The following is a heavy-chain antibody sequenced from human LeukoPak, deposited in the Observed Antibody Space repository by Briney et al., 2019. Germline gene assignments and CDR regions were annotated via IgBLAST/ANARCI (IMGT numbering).Heavy chain of an antibody. Sequence: PGVSLRLSCGASEFTVTNYLMHLVRQAPGRGLVWVSRINSYWSSTKYADSVKGRFQMSRDYDKNPLYVQMNSLRDEDTAVYYCARDLRGPIFGLGLDVWGLGSKVTVCS. J-gene: IGHJ6*01. V-gene: IGHV3-74*03. CDR2: INSYWSST. CDR1: EFTVTNYL. CDR3: ARDLRGPIFGLGLDV. D-gene: IGHD3/OR15-3a*01.